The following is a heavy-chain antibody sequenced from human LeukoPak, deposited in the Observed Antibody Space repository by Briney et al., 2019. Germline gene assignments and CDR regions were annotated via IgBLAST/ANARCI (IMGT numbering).Heavy chain of an antibody. CDR2: VSYDGSGE. CDR3: ARDGVGTAFDL. J-gene: IGHJ3*01. CDR1: GFIFRSYP. V-gene: IGHV3-30*01. D-gene: IGHD1-26*01. Sequence: GGSLRLSCAASGFIFRSYPMHWVRQAPGMGLEWVAVVSYDGSGENYADSVNGRFTISRDNSKNTLYLQMNSLRAEDTAVFYCARDGVGTAFDLWGQGTMVTVSS.